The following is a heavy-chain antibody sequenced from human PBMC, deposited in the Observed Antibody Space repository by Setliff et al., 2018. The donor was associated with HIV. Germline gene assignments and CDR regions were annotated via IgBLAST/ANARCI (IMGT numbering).Heavy chain of an antibody. CDR2: INHSGKT. CDR1: GGSFSGYY. D-gene: IGHD2-8*01. Sequence: PSETLSLTCAVYGGSFSGYYWTWIRQPPGKGLEWIGDINHSGKTNYNRSLKSRVTISLDTSKNQFSLRLTSVTAADTAVYYCARSRPRSMDFYMDVWGKGTTVTVSS. CDR3: ARSRPRSMDFYMDV. J-gene: IGHJ6*03. V-gene: IGHV4-34*01.